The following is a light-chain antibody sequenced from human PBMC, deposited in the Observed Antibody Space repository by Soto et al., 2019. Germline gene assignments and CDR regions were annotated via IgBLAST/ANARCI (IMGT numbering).Light chain of an antibody. CDR3: QQYANSPIT. Sequence: EVVLTHAPGTLSLSPGERATLSFSSSQSVSGRYLAWYQQKPGQAPRLLIYGASSRATGIPDRFSGSGSGTDFTLTINRLEPEDFAVYYCQQYANSPITFGQGTRLEIK. J-gene: IGKJ5*01. CDR2: GAS. V-gene: IGKV3-20*01. CDR1: QSVSGRY.